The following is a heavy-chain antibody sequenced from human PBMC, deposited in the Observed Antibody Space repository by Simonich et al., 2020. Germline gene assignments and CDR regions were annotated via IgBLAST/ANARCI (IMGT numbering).Heavy chain of an antibody. D-gene: IGHD6-13*01. Sequence: GGGLVKPGGSLRLSCAASGFTFSSYSMNWVRQAPGKGLEWVSSISSSSSYIYYADSVKGRFTISRDNAKNSLYLQMNSLRAEDTALYYCAREGYSSSAEYFQHWGQGTLVTVSS. CDR2: ISSSSSYI. CDR1: GFTFSSYS. CDR3: AREGYSSSAEYFQH. J-gene: IGHJ1*01. V-gene: IGHV3-21*01.